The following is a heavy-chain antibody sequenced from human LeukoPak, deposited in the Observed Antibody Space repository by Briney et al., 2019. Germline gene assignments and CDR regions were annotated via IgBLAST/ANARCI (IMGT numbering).Heavy chain of an antibody. J-gene: IGHJ4*02. CDR2: IYYSGST. Sequence: SETLSLTCTVSGGSISSYYWSWIRQPPGKGLEWIGYIYYSGSTNYNPSLKSRVTIPVDTSKNQFSLKLSSVTAADTAVYYCARETPLGSYFNTRSDYWGQGTLVTVSS. CDR3: ARETPLGSYFNTRSDY. CDR1: GGSISSYY. V-gene: IGHV4-59*12. D-gene: IGHD1-26*01.